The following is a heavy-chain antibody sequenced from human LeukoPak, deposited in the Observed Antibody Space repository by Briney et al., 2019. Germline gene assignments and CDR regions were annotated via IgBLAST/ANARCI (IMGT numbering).Heavy chain of an antibody. CDR1: GGSISSYH. J-gene: IGHJ4*02. Sequence: PSETLSLTCTVSGGSISSYHWSWIRQPPGKGLEWIGRIYTSGSTNYNPSLKSRVTMSVDTSKNQFSLKLSSVTAADTAVYYCARDPHWVGAAAGPTSGFFDYWGQGTLVTVSS. CDR2: IYTSGST. V-gene: IGHV4-4*07. CDR3: ARDPHWVGAAAGPTSGFFDY. D-gene: IGHD6-13*01.